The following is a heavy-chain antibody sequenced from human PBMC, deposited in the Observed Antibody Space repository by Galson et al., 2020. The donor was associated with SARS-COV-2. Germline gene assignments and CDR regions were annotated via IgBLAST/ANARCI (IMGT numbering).Heavy chain of an antibody. CDR3: VRGAMVQGLFDY. V-gene: IGHV3-21*01. D-gene: IGHD3-10*01. CDR1: GFSFSSYS. CDR2: IERTSTYI. Sequence: GESLKISCAGPGFSFSSYSISWVRQAPGKGLEWVASIERTSTYIYYADVVKGRFTISRDNAKNSVYLQMNSLRAEDTAVYYCVRGAMVQGLFDYWGQGTQVSVSS. J-gene: IGHJ4*02.